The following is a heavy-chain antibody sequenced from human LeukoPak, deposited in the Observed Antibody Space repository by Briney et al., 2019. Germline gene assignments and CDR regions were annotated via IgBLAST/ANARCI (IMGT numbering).Heavy chain of an antibody. CDR3: ATYRQVLLPFES. D-gene: IGHD2-8*02. CDR1: GLIFDDYT. J-gene: IGHJ4*02. CDR2: IFPSGGEI. Sequence: GGSLRLSCAASGLIFDDYTMHWVRQAPGKGLEWVSSIFPSGGEIHYADSVRGRFTISRDNSKSTLSLQMNSLRAEDTAIYYCATYRQVLLPFESWGQGTLVTVSS. V-gene: IGHV3-23*01.